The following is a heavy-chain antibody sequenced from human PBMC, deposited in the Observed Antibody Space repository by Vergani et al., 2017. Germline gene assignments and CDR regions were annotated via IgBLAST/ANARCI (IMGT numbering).Heavy chain of an antibody. V-gene: IGHV3-49*03. D-gene: IGHD3-10*01. J-gene: IGHJ3*02. CDR3: VRDQVTMLRGSDALDI. Sequence: PLVESGGGLVQPGGSLRLSCAASGFTFGYYAMDWFRQAPGQGLEWVGGIRSKAYGQATIYAASVKGRFTISRDDSKSIAYLQMNNLQTEDTAMYYCVRDQVTMLRGSDALDIWGQGTMVTVSS. CDR1: GFTFGYYA. CDR2: IRSKAYGQAT.